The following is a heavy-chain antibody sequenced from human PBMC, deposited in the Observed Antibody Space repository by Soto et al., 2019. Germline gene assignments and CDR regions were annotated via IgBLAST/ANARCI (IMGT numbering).Heavy chain of an antibody. J-gene: IGHJ1*01. CDR2: VSPKSGNT. V-gene: IGHV1-18*01. CDR3: ARGRTVSSIGPLLV. CDR1: GYNLFDYG. D-gene: IGHD1-1*01. Sequence: QIQLVQSGAEVKKPGASVKVSCKASGYNLFDYGVSWVRQAPGQGLEWMGWVSPKSGNTDYARKVQGRVTMTTDISTSTAYMELRGLISDDTGVYYCARGRTVSSIGPLLVWGQGTLVSVSS.